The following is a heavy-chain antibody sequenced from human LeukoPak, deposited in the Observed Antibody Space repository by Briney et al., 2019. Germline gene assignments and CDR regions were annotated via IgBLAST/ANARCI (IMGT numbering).Heavy chain of an antibody. J-gene: IGHJ4*02. D-gene: IGHD3-22*01. V-gene: IGHV3-74*01. CDR3: AREDYYDSSGYPY. CDR2: INTDGSST. CDR1: GFPFSSYW. Sequence: GSLRLSFAASGFPFSSYWMHWVRQAPGKGLVWVSRINTDGSSTSYADSVKGRFTISRDNAKNTLYLQMNSLRAEDTAVYYCAREDYYDSSGYPYWGQGTLVTVSS.